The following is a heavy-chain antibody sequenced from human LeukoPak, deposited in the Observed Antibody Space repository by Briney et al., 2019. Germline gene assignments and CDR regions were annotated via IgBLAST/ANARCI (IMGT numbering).Heavy chain of an antibody. V-gene: IGHV3-30*04. Sequence: GGSLRLSCAASGFTFSSYAMHWVRQAPGKGLEWVAVISYDGSNKYYADSVKGRFTISRDNSKNTPYMQMNSLRAEDTAVYYCARVGYYYMDVWGKGTTVTVSS. J-gene: IGHJ6*03. CDR2: ISYDGSNK. CDR1: GFTFSSYA. CDR3: ARVGYYYMDV.